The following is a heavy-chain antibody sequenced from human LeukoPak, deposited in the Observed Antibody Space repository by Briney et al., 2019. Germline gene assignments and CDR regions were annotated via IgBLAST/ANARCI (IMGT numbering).Heavy chain of an antibody. CDR3: ARWVVTYDYVWGSYRPPPSYFDY. Sequence: SQTLSLTCAISGDSVSSNSAAWNWIRQSPSRGLEWLGRTYYSSKWYNDYAVSVKSRITINPDTSKNQFSLQLNSVTPEDTAVYYCARWVVTYDYVWGSYRPPPSYFDYWGQGTLVTVSS. CDR2: TYYSSKWYN. V-gene: IGHV6-1*01. CDR1: GDSVSSNSAA. D-gene: IGHD3-16*02. J-gene: IGHJ4*02.